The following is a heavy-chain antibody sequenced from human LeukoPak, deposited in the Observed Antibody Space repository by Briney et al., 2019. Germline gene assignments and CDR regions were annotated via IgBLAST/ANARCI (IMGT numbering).Heavy chain of an antibody. CDR2: INPNSGGT. CDR3: ARDSTPDQLGDY. CDR1: GYTFTGYY. D-gene: IGHD2-2*01. V-gene: IGHV1-2*02. J-gene: IGHJ4*02. Sequence: ASVKVSCKASGYTFTGYYMHWVRRAPGQGLEWMGWINPNSGGTNYAQKFQGRVTMTRDTSISTAYMELSRLRSDDTAVYYCARDSTPDQLGDYWGQGTLVTVSS.